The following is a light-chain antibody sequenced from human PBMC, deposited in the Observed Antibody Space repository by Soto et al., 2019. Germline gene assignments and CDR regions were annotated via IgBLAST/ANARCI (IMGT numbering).Light chain of an antibody. Sequence: QSVLTQPPSASGTPGQRVTISCSGSSSNIGSNTVNWYQQLPGTAPKLLIYSGNQRPSGVPDRFSGSKSGTSASLAIGGLQSEDEADYYCAAWDDSLNGSYVFGTGTKLTVL. J-gene: IGLJ1*01. V-gene: IGLV1-44*01. CDR1: SSNIGSNT. CDR2: SGN. CDR3: AAWDDSLNGSYV.